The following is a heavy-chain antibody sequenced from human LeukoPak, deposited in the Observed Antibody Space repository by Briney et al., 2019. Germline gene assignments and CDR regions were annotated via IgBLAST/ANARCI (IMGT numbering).Heavy chain of an antibody. Sequence: RPGGSLRLSCAGSGFTFSNYAMSWVRQAPGKGLEWVSAISGIGGSTHYADSVRGRFTIYRDNSKNTLYLQMNSLRAEDTAVYYCAEAGSGAGRGLYYFDYWGQGTLVTVSS. CDR2: ISGIGGST. CDR3: AEAGSGAGRGLYYFDY. CDR1: GFTFSNYA. D-gene: IGHD3-10*01. J-gene: IGHJ4*02. V-gene: IGHV3-23*01.